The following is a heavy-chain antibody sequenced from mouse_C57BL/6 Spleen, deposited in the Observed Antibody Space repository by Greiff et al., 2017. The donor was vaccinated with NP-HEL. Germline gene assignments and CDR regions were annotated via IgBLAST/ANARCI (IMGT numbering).Heavy chain of an antibody. V-gene: IGHV1-50*01. D-gene: IGHD1-1*01. Sequence: QVQLKQPGAELVKPGASVKLSCKASGYTFTSYWMQWVKQRPGQGLEWIGEIDPSDSYTNYNQKFKGKATLTVDTSSSTAYMQLSSLTSEDSAVYYCAREGYGSSYGYFDVWGTGTTVTVSS. CDR1: GYTFTSYW. CDR2: IDPSDSYT. J-gene: IGHJ1*03. CDR3: AREGYGSSYGYFDV.